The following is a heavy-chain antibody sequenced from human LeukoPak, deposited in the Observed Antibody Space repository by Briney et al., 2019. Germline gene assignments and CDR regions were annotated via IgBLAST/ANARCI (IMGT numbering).Heavy chain of an antibody. Sequence: SQTLSLNCTISGGSITSGGYYWTWVRQFPGKGLEWIGFIYHDGGTYYNPSLKSRVTMSLDTSKNRFSLSLSSVTAADTAVYYCARDRLGATGHWRIDVWGRGTLVTVSS. CDR2: IYHDGGT. CDR3: ARDRLGATGHWRIDV. D-gene: IGHD1-26*01. CDR1: GGSITSGGYY. V-gene: IGHV4-31*03. J-gene: IGHJ2*01.